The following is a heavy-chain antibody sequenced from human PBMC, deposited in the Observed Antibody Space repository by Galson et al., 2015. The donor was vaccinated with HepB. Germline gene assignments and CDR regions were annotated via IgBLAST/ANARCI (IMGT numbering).Heavy chain of an antibody. CDR2: IIPIFGTA. D-gene: IGHD3-3*01. J-gene: IGHJ6*02. CDR3: ARGAPYYDFWSGRKGYYYYGMDV. V-gene: IGHV1-69*13. CDR1: GGTFSSYA. Sequence: SVKVSCKASGGTFSSYAISWVRQAPGQGLEWMGGIIPIFGTANYAQKFQGRVTITADESTSTAYMELSSRRSEDTAVYYCARGAPYYDFWSGRKGYYYYGMDVWGQGTTVTVSS.